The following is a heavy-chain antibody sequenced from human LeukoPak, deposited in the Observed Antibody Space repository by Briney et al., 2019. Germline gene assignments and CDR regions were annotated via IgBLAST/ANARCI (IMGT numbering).Heavy chain of an antibody. CDR3: VLAPNSNWFDF. CDR2: IHYSGSS. J-gene: IGHJ5*01. V-gene: IGHV4-59*03. CDR1: GDSTSNFY. Sequence: PSETLSLACTVSGDSTSNFYWDWIRQSPGKGLEWIGNIHYSGSSVYNPSLKSRGTISIDTSRRQFFLKLNSVTAADTAVYFCVLAPNSNWFDFWGPGTLVTVSS. D-gene: IGHD2-8*01.